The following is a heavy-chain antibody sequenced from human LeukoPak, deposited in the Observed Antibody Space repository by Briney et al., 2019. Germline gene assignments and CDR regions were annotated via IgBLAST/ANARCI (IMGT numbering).Heavy chain of an antibody. D-gene: IGHD6-19*01. Sequence: GGSLRLSCAASGFTFSSYWMHWVRQAPGKGLVWVSHINSDGSSTSYADSVKGRFTISRDNAKNTPYLQMNSLRAEDTAVYYCARDGSGWSFDYWGQGTLVTVSS. CDR1: GFTFSSYW. CDR2: INSDGSST. J-gene: IGHJ4*02. V-gene: IGHV3-74*01. CDR3: ARDGSGWSFDY.